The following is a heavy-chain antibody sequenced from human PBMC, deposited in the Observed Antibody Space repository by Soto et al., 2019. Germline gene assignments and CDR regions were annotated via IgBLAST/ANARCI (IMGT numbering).Heavy chain of an antibody. CDR1: GFSFSDYA. Sequence: EVHLLESGGALVQPGGSLTLSCAASGFSFSDYAMSWVRQAPGKVLEWVSSISRTGDSAYYADSVKGRFAISRDRSKNRLSLQINSLRVEHTAVYYCAKGPDGSGYYHNWFDSWGQGTLITVSS. D-gene: IGHD3-22*01. CDR3: AKGPDGSGYYHNWFDS. V-gene: IGHV3-23*01. J-gene: IGHJ5*01. CDR2: ISRTGDSA.